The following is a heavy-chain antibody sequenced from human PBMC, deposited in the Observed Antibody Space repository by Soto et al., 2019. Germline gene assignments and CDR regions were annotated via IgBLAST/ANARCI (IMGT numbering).Heavy chain of an antibody. CDR1: GFIFSSYS. Sequence: GGSLRLSFAASGFIFSSYSMVWVRQAPGKGLEWVSSISSSSGFIYYADSVKGRFTISRDNAKNSLYLQMNSLRSEDTAVYYCARDRSADPFVQHLKHWGPGTLVTVSS. CDR2: ISSSSGFI. J-gene: IGHJ1*01. CDR3: ARDRSADPFVQHLKH. D-gene: IGHD6-19*01. V-gene: IGHV3-21*01.